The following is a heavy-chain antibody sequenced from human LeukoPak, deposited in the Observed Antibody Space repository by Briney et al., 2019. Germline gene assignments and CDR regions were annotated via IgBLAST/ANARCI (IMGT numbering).Heavy chain of an antibody. CDR2: ISSSGSTI. D-gene: IGHD6-13*01. CDR1: GFTFSSYE. CDR3: ARDSPGIAAAGLYYFDY. J-gene: IGHJ4*02. Sequence: GGSLRLTCAASGFTFSSYEMNWVRQALGKGLEWVSYISSSGSTIYYADSVKGRFTISRDNAKNSLYLQMNSLRAEDTAVYYCARDSPGIAAAGLYYFDYWGQGTLVTVSS. V-gene: IGHV3-48*03.